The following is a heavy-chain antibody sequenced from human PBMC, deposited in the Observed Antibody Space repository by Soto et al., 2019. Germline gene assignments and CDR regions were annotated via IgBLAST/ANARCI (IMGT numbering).Heavy chain of an antibody. D-gene: IGHD3-22*01. V-gene: IGHV3-23*01. CDR2: ISGSGGST. CDR1: GFTFSSYA. Sequence: GGSLRLSCAASGFTFSSYAMSWVRQAPGKGLEWVSAISGSGGSTYYADSVKGRFTISRDNSKNTLYLQMNSLRAEDTAVYYCAKDVYHYYDSGDAFDIWGQGTMVTVSS. CDR3: AKDVYHYYDSGDAFDI. J-gene: IGHJ3*02.